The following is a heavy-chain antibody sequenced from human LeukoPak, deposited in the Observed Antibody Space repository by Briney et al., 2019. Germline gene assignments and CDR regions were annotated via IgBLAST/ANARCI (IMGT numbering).Heavy chain of an antibody. CDR3: ARQRYSSGPYYFDS. D-gene: IGHD6-19*01. CDR1: GGSIRSNR. V-gene: IGHV4-59*08. Sequence: SETLSLTCTVSGGSIRSNRWNWIRQPPGNGLEWIGYISYSENTNYNPSLKSRVTISVDTSKSQLSLKLSSVTAADTAIYYCARQRYSSGPYYFDSWGQGTLVTVSS. J-gene: IGHJ4*02. CDR2: ISYSENT.